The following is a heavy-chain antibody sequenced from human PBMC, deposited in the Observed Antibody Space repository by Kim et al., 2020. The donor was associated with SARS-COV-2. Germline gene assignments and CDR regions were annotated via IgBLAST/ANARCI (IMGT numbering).Heavy chain of an antibody. V-gene: IGHV1-3*01. Sequence: KYSQKFQGRVTITRDTSASTAYMELSSLKSEDTAVYYCASQDYDSSGYAYWGQGTLVTVSS. D-gene: IGHD3-22*01. CDR3: ASQDYDSSGYAY. J-gene: IGHJ4*02.